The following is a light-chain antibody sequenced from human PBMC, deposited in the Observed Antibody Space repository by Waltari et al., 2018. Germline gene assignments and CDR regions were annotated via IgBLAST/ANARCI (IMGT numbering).Light chain of an antibody. CDR2: VAS. J-gene: IGKJ2*01. Sequence: DIQMTQSPSSLSASVGDRVTLTCRASQGISNSLAWYQQKPGKAPKLLLSVASRLQSGVPSRFTGSGSGTDYTLTISSLQPEDFATYYCQQYFFTPYTFGQGTKLEI. CDR3: QQYFFTPYT. V-gene: IGKV1-NL1*01. CDR1: QGISNS.